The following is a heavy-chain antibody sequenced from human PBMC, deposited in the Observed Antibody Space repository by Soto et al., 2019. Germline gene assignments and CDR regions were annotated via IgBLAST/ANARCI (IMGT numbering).Heavy chain of an antibody. Sequence: GSLRLSCTASGFTFGDYAMSWFRQAPGKGLEWVGFIRSKAYGGTTEYAASVKGRFTISRDDSKSIAYLQMNSLKTEDTAVYYCTSLDPYSSSWYGGLVYWGQGTLGTVSS. D-gene: IGHD6-13*01. J-gene: IGHJ4*02. CDR3: TSLDPYSSSWYGGLVY. CDR2: IRSKAYGGTT. CDR1: GFTFGDYA. V-gene: IGHV3-49*03.